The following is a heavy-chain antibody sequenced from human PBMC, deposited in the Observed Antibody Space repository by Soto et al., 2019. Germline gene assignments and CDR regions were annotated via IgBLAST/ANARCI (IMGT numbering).Heavy chain of an antibody. CDR1: GFTFSNYD. V-gene: IGHV3-48*03. Sequence: EALLVESGGGLVQPGGSLRLSCAASGFTFSNYDMNWVRQAPGKGLEWVSYISHSGASIDYADSVRGRFTISRDNAKNSLYLQMNSLRAEDTAVYYCARDAPLPQGRWLNLDFWGQGTLVTVSS. D-gene: IGHD5-12*01. CDR2: ISHSGASI. CDR3: ARDAPLPQGRWLNLDF. J-gene: IGHJ4*02.